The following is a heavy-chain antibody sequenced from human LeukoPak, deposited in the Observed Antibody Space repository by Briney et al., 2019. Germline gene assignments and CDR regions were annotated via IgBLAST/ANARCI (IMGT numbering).Heavy chain of an antibody. D-gene: IGHD2-2*01. CDR1: GGSISSGGYY. J-gene: IGHJ4*02. Sequence: SETLSLTCTVSGGSISSGGYYWSWIRRHPGKGLEWIGYIYYGGSTYYNPSLKSRVTISVDTSKNRFSLKLSSVTAADTAVYYCARARYQLLPTFDYWGQGTLVTVSS. CDR3: ARARYQLLPTFDY. CDR2: IYYGGST. V-gene: IGHV4-31*03.